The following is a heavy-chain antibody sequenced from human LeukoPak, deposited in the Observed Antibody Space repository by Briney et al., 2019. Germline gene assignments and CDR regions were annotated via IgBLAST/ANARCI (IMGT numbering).Heavy chain of an antibody. CDR3: ARGGEMAQKDDAFDI. CDR2: IRYNGNNQ. J-gene: IGHJ3*02. D-gene: IGHD5-24*01. V-gene: IGHV3-30*02. CDR1: GFTFNNYG. Sequence: GGSLRLSCTASGFTFNNYGMHWVRQAPGKGLEWVAFIRYNGNNQYYADSVKGRFTISRDNSKNTLYLQMNSLRAEDTAVYYCARGGEMAQKDDAFDIWGQGTMVTVSS.